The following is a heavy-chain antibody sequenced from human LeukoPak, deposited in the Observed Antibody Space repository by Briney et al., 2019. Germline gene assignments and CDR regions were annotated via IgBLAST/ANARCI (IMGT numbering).Heavy chain of an antibody. D-gene: IGHD1-26*01. CDR3: AKWEIHWFAS. V-gene: IGHV4-59*01. CDR2: IYYSGDT. J-gene: IGHJ5*01. CDR1: GGSISSYY. Sequence: PSETLSLTCTVSGGSISSYYWSWIRQPPGKGLEWMGYIYYSGDTYYNPSLRSRVTISVDTSGNQFYLRLSSVTAADTAVYYCAKWEIHWFASWGQGTPVTVSS.